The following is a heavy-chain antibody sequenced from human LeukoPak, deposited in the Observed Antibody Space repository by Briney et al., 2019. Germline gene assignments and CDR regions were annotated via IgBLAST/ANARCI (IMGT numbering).Heavy chain of an antibody. J-gene: IGHJ4*02. D-gene: IGHD2-15*01. CDR3: ARGRYCSGGSCYSVCDY. CDR2: INHSGST. Sequence: PSETLSLTCAVSGGSFSGYYWSWIRQPPGKGLEWIGEINHSGSTNYNPSLKSRVTISVDTSKNKFSLKLSSVTAADTAVYYCARGRYCSGGSCYSVCDYWGQGTLVTVSS. CDR1: GGSFSGYY. V-gene: IGHV4-34*01.